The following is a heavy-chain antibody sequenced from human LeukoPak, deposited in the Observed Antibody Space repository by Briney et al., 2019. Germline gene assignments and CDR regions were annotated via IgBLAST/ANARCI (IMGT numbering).Heavy chain of an antibody. J-gene: IGHJ6*03. CDR2: ISAYNGNT. CDR3: ARAPPYYGSGSYYRTEWLEYYHYYMDV. V-gene: IGHV1-18*01. D-gene: IGHD3-10*01. Sequence: ASVKVSCKASGYTSTSYGISWVRQAPGQGLEWMGWISAYNGNTNYAQKLQGRVTMTTDTSTSTAYMELRSLRSDDTAVYYCARAPPYYGSGSYYRTEWLEYYHYYMDVWGKGTTVTISS. CDR1: GYTSTSYG.